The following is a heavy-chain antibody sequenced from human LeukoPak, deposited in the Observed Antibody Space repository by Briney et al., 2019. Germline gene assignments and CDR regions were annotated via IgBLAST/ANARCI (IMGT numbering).Heavy chain of an antibody. J-gene: IGHJ4*02. D-gene: IGHD3-22*01. CDR3: ARLSSGYFVN. V-gene: IGHV4-61*01. CDR1: GGSVSSGSYY. CDR2: IYYSGST. Sequence: SETLSLTCTVSGGSVSSGSYYWSWIRQPPGKGPEWIGYIYYSGSTNYNPSLKSRVTISVDTSKNQFSLKLSSVTAADTVVYYCARLSSGYFVNWGQGTLVTVSS.